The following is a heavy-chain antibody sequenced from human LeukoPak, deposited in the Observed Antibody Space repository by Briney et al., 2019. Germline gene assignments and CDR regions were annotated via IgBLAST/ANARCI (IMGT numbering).Heavy chain of an antibody. CDR3: ANSYDSSGYYLGY. J-gene: IGHJ4*02. CDR1: GYTFIGYY. V-gene: IGHV1-2*02. Sequence: ASVKVSCKASGYTFIGYYMHWVRQAPGQGLEWMGWINPNSGGTNYAQKFQGRVTMTRDTSITTAYMELSRLRSDDTAVYYCANSYDSSGYYLGYWGQGTLVTVSS. CDR2: INPNSGGT. D-gene: IGHD3-22*01.